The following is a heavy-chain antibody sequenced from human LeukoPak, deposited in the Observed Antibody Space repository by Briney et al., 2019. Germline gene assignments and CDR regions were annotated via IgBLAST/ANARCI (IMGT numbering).Heavy chain of an antibody. CDR1: GFTFSSYS. CDR3: TRSGSDIVVVPAASDY. D-gene: IGHD2-2*01. CDR2: ISSSSSTI. Sequence: GGSLRLSCAASGFTFSSYSMNWVRQAPGKGLEWVSYISSSSSTIYYADSVKGRFTISRDNAKNSLHLQMNSLRAEDTAVYYCTRSGSDIVVVPAASDYWGQGTLVTVSS. V-gene: IGHV3-48*04. J-gene: IGHJ4*02.